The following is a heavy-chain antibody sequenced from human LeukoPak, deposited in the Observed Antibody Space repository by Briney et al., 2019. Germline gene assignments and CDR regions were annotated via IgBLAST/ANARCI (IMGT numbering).Heavy chain of an antibody. CDR2: INPNSGGT. V-gene: IGHV1-2*02. CDR1: GYTFTGYY. CDR3: ARVDAAIDPLPRDY. D-gene: IGHD5-18*01. Sequence: AAVKVSRKASGYTFTGYYMHWVRQAHGQGLEWMGWINPNSGGTNYAQKFQGRVTMTRDTSISTAYMELSRLSSDDPAVYYCARVDAAIDPLPRDYWGQGTLVTVSS. J-gene: IGHJ4*02.